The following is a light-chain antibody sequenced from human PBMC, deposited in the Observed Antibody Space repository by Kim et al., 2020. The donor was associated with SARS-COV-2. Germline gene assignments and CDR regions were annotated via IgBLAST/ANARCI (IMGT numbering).Light chain of an antibody. CDR3: QTWDTGVRL. Sequence: QLVLTQSPSASASLGASVKLTCTLSSGHSSYAIAWHKQQPEKGPRFLMKLDSDGSHNKGDGIPDRFSGSSSGAERYLTISSLQSEDEADYYCQTWDTGVRLFGGGTQLTVL. V-gene: IGLV4-69*01. J-gene: IGLJ3*02. CDR2: LDSDGSH. CDR1: SGHSSYA.